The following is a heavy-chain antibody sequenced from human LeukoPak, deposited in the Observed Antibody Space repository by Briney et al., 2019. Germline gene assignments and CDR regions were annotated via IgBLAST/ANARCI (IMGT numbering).Heavy chain of an antibody. D-gene: IGHD2-21*02. J-gene: IGHJ4*02. V-gene: IGHV3-74*01. CDR2: MSNDGSTT. CDR3: GGDYIGGASDY. Sequence: AGSLTLTCTVSGGSISSFRSHWVRQPPGKGLVWVSLMSNDGSTTIYADPVKGRFTISRDNAKNTLSLQMNSLTAEDTAVSYCGGDYIGGASDYWGQGTLVTVSS. CDR1: GGSISSFR.